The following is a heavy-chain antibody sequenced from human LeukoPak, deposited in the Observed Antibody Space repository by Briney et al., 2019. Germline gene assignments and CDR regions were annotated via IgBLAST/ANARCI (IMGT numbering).Heavy chain of an antibody. CDR2: INPNSGGT. CDR3: AREREWELLYWFDP. D-gene: IGHD1-26*01. V-gene: IGHV1-2*02. Sequence: ASVKVSCKASGYTSTGYYMHWVRQAPGQGLEWMGWINPNSGGTNYAQKFQGRVTMTRDTSISTAYMELSRLRSDDTAVYYCAREREWELLYWFDPWGQGTLVTVSS. J-gene: IGHJ5*02. CDR1: GYTSTGYY.